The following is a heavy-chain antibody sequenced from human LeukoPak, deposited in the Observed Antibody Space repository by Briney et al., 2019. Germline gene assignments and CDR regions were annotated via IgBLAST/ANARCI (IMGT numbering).Heavy chain of an antibody. D-gene: IGHD3-22*01. Sequence: GESLKISCKGSGYRFTSYWIAWVRQMPGKGLEWMGIIYPGDSDITYSSSFQGQVTISADKSISTAYLQWSSLKASDTAMYYCARRVPDSSGYYYLDHWGQGTLVTVSS. CDR2: IYPGDSDI. CDR1: GYRFTSYW. CDR3: ARRVPDSSGYYYLDH. J-gene: IGHJ4*02. V-gene: IGHV5-51*01.